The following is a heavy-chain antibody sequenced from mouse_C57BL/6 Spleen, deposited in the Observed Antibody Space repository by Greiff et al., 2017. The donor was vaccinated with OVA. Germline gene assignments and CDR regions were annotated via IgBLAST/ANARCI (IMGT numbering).Heavy chain of an antibody. CDR2: ISYDGSN. J-gene: IGHJ3*01. CDR3: ARGDGYYAKCAY. Sequence: EVKLVESGPGLVKPSQSLSLTCSVTAYSITSGYYWNWIRQFPGNKLEWMGYISYDGSNNYNPSLENRLSITRYTSKNQFFLKLNSVTTEDTATYYCARGDGYYAKCAYWGQGTLVTVSA. CDR1: AYSITSGYY. D-gene: IGHD2-3*01. V-gene: IGHV3-6*01.